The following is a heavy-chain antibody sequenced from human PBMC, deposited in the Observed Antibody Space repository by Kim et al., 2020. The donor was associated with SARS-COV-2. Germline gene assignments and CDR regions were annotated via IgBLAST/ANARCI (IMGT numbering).Heavy chain of an antibody. CDR1: GGSFSGYY. CDR3: ARRGIGYSSSWYADY. J-gene: IGHJ4*02. V-gene: IGHV4-34*01. Sequence: SETLSLTCAVYGGSFSGYYWSWIRQPPGKGLEWIGEINHSGSTNYNPSLKSRVTISVDTSKNQFSLKLSSVTAADTAVYYCARRGIGYSSSWYADYWGQGTLVTVSS. CDR2: INHSGST. D-gene: IGHD6-13*01.